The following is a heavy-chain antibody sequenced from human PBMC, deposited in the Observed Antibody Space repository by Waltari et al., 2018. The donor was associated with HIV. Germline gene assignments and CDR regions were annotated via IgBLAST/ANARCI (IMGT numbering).Heavy chain of an antibody. CDR1: GGTFSSYA. Sequence: QVQLVQSGAEVKKPGSSVKVSCKASGGTFSSYAISWVRQAAGQGLEWMGGIIPIFGTANYAQKFQGRVTITADESTSTAYMELSSLRSEDTAVYYCASQGVTYYYGSGSLGELDYWGQGTLVTVSS. D-gene: IGHD3-10*01. CDR3: ASQGVTYYYGSGSLGELDY. J-gene: IGHJ4*02. CDR2: IIPIFGTA. V-gene: IGHV1-69*01.